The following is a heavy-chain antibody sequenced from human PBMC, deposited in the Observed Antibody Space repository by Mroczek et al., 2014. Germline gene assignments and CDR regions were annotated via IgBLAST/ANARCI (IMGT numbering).Heavy chain of an antibody. V-gene: IGHV4-59*01. CDR2: IYYSGST. Sequence: VQLQQWGPGLVKPSETLSLTCTVSGGSISSYYWSWIRQPPGKGLEWIGYIYYSGSTNYNPSLKSRVTISVDTSKNQFSLKLSSVTAADTAVYYCARDSSGYYLDYGMDVWGQGTTVTVSS. CDR3: ARDSSGYYLDYGMDV. CDR1: GGSISSYY. D-gene: IGHD3-22*01. J-gene: IGHJ6*02.